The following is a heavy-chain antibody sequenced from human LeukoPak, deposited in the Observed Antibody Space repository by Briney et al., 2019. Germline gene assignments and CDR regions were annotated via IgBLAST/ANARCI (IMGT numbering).Heavy chain of an antibody. CDR2: IYPGDSDT. CDR3: ARHDYSGYDPDYYYYGMDV. J-gene: IGHJ6*02. D-gene: IGHD5-12*01. V-gene: IGHV5-51*01. Sequence: GESLQISCKGSGYSFTSYWIGWVRQMPGKGLEWMGIIYPGDSDTRYSPSFQGQVTISADKSISTAYLQWSSLKASDTAMYYCARHDYSGYDPDYYYYGMDVWGQGTTVTVSS. CDR1: GYSFTSYW.